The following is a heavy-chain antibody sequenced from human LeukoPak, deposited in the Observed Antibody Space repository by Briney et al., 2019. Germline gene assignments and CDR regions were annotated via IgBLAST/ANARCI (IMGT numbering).Heavy chain of an antibody. Sequence: SETLSLTCAVYGGSFSGYYWSWIRQPPGKGLEWMGEINHSGSTNYNPSLKSRVTISVDTSKNQFSLKLSSVTAADTAVYYCARNLRVSFDYWGQGTLVAVSS. CDR3: ARNLRVSFDY. CDR2: INHSGST. V-gene: IGHV4-34*01. D-gene: IGHD3-3*01. J-gene: IGHJ4*02. CDR1: GGSFSGYY.